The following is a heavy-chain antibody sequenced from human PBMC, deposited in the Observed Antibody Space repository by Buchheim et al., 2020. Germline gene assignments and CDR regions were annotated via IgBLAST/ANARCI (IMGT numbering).Heavy chain of an antibody. Sequence: QVQLVESGGGVVQPGRTLRLSCAASGFTFSSYGMHWVRQAPGKGLEWVAVISYDGSNKYYADSVKGRFTISRDNSKNTLYLQMNSLRAEDTAVYYCAKGLDYWGQGTL. J-gene: IGHJ4*02. V-gene: IGHV3-30*18. CDR1: GFTFSSYG. CDR2: ISYDGSNK. CDR3: AKGLDY.